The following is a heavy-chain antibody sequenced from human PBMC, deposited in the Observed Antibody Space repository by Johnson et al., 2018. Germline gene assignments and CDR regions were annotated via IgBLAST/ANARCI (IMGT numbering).Heavy chain of an antibody. Sequence: QLVRQGPGKGLVWVSRISPDGSSASYPDSVKGRFTISRGNAKNTLYLQMDSLRVEDTAVYFCARGLYGDYVGSEYLQHWGQGTLVTVSS. D-gene: IGHD4-17*01. CDR2: ISPDGSSA. J-gene: IGHJ1*01. V-gene: IGHV3-74*01. CDR3: ARGLYGDYVGSEYLQH.